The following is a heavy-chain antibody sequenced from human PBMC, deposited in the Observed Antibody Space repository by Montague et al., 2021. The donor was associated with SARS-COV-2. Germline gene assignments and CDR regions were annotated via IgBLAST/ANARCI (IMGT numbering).Heavy chain of an antibody. Sequence: SETLSLTCAVYGGSFSVHYWTWIRQPPGKGLEWIGQINQSGSTEYNPSLKSRVTISIDTSKNQFSLKMTSMTAADTGVYYCARYRRRFAEIYDTYYDYGLNVWGQGTTVTVFS. CDR3: ARYRRRFAEIYDTYYDYGLNV. CDR2: INQSGST. CDR1: GGSFSVHY. J-gene: IGHJ6*02. V-gene: IGHV4-34*01. D-gene: IGHD3-10*01.